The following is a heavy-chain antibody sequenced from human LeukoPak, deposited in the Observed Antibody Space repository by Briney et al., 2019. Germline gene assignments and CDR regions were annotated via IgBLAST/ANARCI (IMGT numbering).Heavy chain of an antibody. Sequence: ASVKVSCKASGYTFTSCYMHWVRQAPGQGLEWMGIINPSGGSTSYAQKFQGRVTMTRDTSTSTVYMELSSLRSEGTAVYYCARAQQLVFGAFDIWGQGTMVTVSS. CDR1: GYTFTSCY. CDR3: ARAQQLVFGAFDI. V-gene: IGHV1-46*03. J-gene: IGHJ3*02. CDR2: INPSGGST. D-gene: IGHD6-13*01.